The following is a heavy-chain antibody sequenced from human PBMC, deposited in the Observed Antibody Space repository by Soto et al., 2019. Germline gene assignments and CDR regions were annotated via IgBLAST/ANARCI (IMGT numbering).Heavy chain of an antibody. V-gene: IGHV4-4*07. J-gene: IGHJ5*02. CDR1: DDSLSTYY. CDR2: IYASGST. Sequence: SETLSLTCNVSDDSLSTYYWSWIRQPAGKGLEWIGRIYASGSTNYNPSLKGPVSMSVDTSKKKFSLKMISVIAADTAMYYWARSAIRRGGWFRPWGQAVLVTVSS. D-gene: IGHD2-15*01. CDR3: ARSAIRRGGWFRP.